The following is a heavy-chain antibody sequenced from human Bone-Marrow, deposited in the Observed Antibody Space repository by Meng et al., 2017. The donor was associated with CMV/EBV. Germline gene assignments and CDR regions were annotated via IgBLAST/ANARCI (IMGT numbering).Heavy chain of an antibody. CDR3: ARLGYGSGSYYPYYYYYYGMDV. D-gene: IGHD3-10*01. CDR2: ISSSGSTI. Sequence: GESLKISCAASGFTFSSYEMNWVRQAPGKGLEWVSYISSSGSTIYYADSVKGRFTISRDNAKNSLYLQMNSLRAEDTAVYYCARLGYGSGSYYPYYYYYYGMDVWGQGTTVTGSS. J-gene: IGHJ6*01. V-gene: IGHV3-48*03. CDR1: GFTFSSYE.